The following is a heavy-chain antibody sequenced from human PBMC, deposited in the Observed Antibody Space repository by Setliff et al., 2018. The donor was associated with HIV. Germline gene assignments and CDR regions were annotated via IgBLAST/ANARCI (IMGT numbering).Heavy chain of an antibody. CDR3: AREDYYYHGMDV. J-gene: IGHJ6*02. V-gene: IGHV4-61*02. CDR2: IYTSGST. CDR1: GGSISSGSYY. Sequence: SETLSLTCTVSGGSISSGSYYWNWIRQPAGKGLEWIGRIYTSGSTNYNPSLKSRVTISVDTSNNQFSLKLSSVTAADTAVYYCAREDYYYHGMDVWGQGTTVTVSS.